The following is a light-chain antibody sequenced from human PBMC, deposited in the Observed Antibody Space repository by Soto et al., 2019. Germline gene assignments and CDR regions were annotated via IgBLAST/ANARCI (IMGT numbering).Light chain of an antibody. V-gene: IGKV3-15*01. J-gene: IGKJ1*01. Sequence: EVVLTQSPATLSVSPGDRATLSCRASQDIGSAVAWYHQRSGQAPRLLIFDASIRVPTTPARFSGSVSGTEFTLTISSLESEDFAVYFCQQYGDRPRKFGHGTKVDIK. CDR1: QDIGSA. CDR2: DAS. CDR3: QQYGDRPRK.